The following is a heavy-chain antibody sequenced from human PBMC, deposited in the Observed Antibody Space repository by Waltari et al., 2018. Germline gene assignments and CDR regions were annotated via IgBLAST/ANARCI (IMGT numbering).Heavy chain of an antibody. CDR1: AHSFSNSS. V-gene: IGHV5-51*01. J-gene: IGHJ4*01. Sequence: EVQLAQSGAEVKTPGESLRIPCQGSAHSFSNSSIGRVRQKPGKGLEWMGTIFPTDSDTTYSPSFYGQVTISADKSINTAYLQWRSLKASDTAIYYCVRQRALFDYYGSKGQPQEIQYWGHGTLVTVSS. CDR3: VRQRALFDYYGSKGQPQEIQY. CDR2: IFPTDSDT. D-gene: IGHD3-10*01.